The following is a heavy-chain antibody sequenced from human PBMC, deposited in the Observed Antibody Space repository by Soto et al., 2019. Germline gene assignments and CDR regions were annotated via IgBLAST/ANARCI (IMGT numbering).Heavy chain of an antibody. CDR2: VYYSGAT. J-gene: IGHJ4*02. Sequence: LSLTCTVSGDSMATGGHYYNWIRQVPGKGLEWIGYVYYSGATHYTPSLRARATISRDTSKNQFSLRLISVTAADTALYYCARDKDLQPTVWGFWGQGIQVTVSS. V-gene: IGHV4-31*03. CDR1: GDSMATGGHY. CDR3: ARDKDLQPTVWGF. D-gene: IGHD3-16*01.